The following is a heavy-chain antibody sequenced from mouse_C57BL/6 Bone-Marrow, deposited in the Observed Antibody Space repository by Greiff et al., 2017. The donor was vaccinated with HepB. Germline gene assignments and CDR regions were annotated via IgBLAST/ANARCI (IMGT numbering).Heavy chain of an antibody. CDR2: IDPSVSYT. CDR3: ARFWVYYYGSSYFDY. CDR1: GYTFTSSW. J-gene: IGHJ2*01. V-gene: IGHV1-50*01. D-gene: IGHD1-1*01. Sequence: QVQLKQPGAELVKPGASVKLSCKASGYTFTSSWLQGVNQRPGQALEWIGEIDPSVSYTNYNQKFKGKATLTEDTSSSTAYMQLSSLTSEDSAVYYCARFWVYYYGSSYFDYWGQGTTLTVSS.